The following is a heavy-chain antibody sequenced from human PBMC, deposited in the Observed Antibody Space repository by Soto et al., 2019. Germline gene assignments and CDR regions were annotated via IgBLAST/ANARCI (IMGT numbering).Heavy chain of an antibody. CDR2: LSGSGATT. Sequence: VGSLRVSCGASGFTFSSYAMSWVRQAPGKGLEWVSRLSGSGATTKYADSVEGRFTISRDNSKNTLYLQMDSLSAEDTAIYYCAKARCSDTDCYFPDTWGQGTLVTVSS. D-gene: IGHD2-21*02. CDR1: GFTFSSYA. J-gene: IGHJ5*02. V-gene: IGHV3-23*01. CDR3: AKARCSDTDCYFPDT.